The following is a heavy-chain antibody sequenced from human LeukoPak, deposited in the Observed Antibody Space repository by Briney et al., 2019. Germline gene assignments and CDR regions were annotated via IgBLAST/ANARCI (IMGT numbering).Heavy chain of an antibody. CDR1: GGSISSYY. J-gene: IGHJ4*02. Sequence: SETLSLTCTVSGGSISSYYWSWIRQPPGKGLEWIGYIYYSGSTYYNPSLKSRVTISVDTSKNQFSLKLSSVTAADTAVYYCARTPRIAARPPFDYWGQGTLVTVSS. CDR3: ARTPRIAARPPFDY. V-gene: IGHV4-59*08. D-gene: IGHD6-6*01. CDR2: IYYSGST.